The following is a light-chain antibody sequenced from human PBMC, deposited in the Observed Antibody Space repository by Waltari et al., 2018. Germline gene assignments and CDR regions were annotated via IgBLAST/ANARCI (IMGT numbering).Light chain of an antibody. CDR3: QQTYSTPFT. CDR1: QSISSY. CDR2: AAS. J-gene: IGKJ3*01. Sequence: DIQMTQSPSSLSASVGDRVTITCRASQSISSYLNWYQQKPGKAPKLLIYAASSLESGVPSRFSGSGSGTDFTLTISSLQPEGFATYYCQQTYSTPFTFGPGTKVDIK. V-gene: IGKV1-39*01.